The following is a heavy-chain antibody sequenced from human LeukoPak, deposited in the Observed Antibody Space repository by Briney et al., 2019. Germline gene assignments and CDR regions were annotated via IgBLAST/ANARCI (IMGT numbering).Heavy chain of an antibody. CDR2: IYHSGST. Sequence: SGTLSLTCAVSGGSISSSNWWSWVRPPPGKGLEWIGEIYHSGSTNYNPSLKSRVTISVDTSKNQFSLKLSSVTAADTAVYYCARILWRSGSYYFDYWGQGTLVTVSS. V-gene: IGHV4-4*02. CDR1: GGSISSSNW. J-gene: IGHJ4*02. D-gene: IGHD1-26*01. CDR3: ARILWRSGSYYFDY.